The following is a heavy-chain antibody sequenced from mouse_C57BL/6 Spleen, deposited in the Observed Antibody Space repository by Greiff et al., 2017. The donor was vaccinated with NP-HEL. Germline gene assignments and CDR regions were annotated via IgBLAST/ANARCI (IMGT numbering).Heavy chain of an antibody. CDR3: TSTVEFDY. Sequence: EVQGVESGAELVRPGASVKLSCTASGFNIKDDYMHWVKQRPEQGLEWIGWIDPENGDTEYASKFQGKATITADTSSNTAYLQLSSLTSEDTAVYYCTSTVEFDYWGQGTTLTVSS. CDR1: GFNIKDDY. CDR2: IDPENGDT. J-gene: IGHJ2*01. D-gene: IGHD1-1*01. V-gene: IGHV14-4*01.